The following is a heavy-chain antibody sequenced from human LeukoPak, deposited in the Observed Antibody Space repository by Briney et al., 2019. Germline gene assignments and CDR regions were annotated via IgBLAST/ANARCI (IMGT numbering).Heavy chain of an antibody. V-gene: IGHV3-7*01. CDR3: ARDPTRTTRWFDS. Sequence: QSGASLRLPCAASGFTFSSYAMSWVRQAPGKGLEWVANIKQDGSEKYYVDSVKGRFTISRDNAKNSLYLQMNSLRAEDTAVYYCARDPTRTTRWFDSWGQGTLVTVSS. J-gene: IGHJ5*01. CDR2: IKQDGSEK. CDR1: GFTFSSYA. D-gene: IGHD1-1*01.